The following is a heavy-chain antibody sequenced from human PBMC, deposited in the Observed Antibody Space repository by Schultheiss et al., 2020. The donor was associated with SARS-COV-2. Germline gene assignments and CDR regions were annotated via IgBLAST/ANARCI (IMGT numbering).Heavy chain of an antibody. CDR1: GYTFISSE. CDR2: INPSGGST. J-gene: IGHJ6*02. Sequence: ASVKVSCKASGYTFISSEIHWVRQAAGQGLEWMGIINPSGGSTSYAQKFQGRVTMTRDTSTSTVYMELSSLGSEDTAVYYCARDGGYDFWSGYRNRYYYGMDVWGQGATVTVSS. D-gene: IGHD3-3*01. V-gene: IGHV1-46*01. CDR3: ARDGGYDFWSGYRNRYYYGMDV.